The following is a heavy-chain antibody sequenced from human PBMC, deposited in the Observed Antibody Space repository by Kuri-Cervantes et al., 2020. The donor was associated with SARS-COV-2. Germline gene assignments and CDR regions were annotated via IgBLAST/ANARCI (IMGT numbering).Heavy chain of an antibody. CDR3: AKDRVGVQDF. J-gene: IGHJ4*02. Sequence: GESLKISCAASGFNFSRTDMHWVRQAPGKGLEWVAGISHDGKNKKCIASGKGRFTISRDNSQNTLYLHMKSLRSEDTAMYYCAKDRVGVQDFWGQATLVTVSS. CDR1: GFNFSRTD. D-gene: IGHD2-21*01. V-gene: IGHV3-30*18. CDR2: ISHDGKNK.